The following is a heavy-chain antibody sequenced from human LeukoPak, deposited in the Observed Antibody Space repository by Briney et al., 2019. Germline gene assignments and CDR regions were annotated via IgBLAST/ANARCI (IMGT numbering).Heavy chain of an antibody. D-gene: IGHD5-18*01. CDR1: GGSISSYY. J-gene: IGHJ5*02. CDR2: IYYSGST. Sequence: SETLSLTCTVSGGSISSYYWSWIRQPPGKGLEWIGYIYYSGSTNYNPSLKSRVTISVDTSKNQFSLKLSSVTAADTAVYYCARGIYSYGYSTFDPWGQGTLVTVSS. V-gene: IGHV4-59*01. CDR3: ARGIYSYGYSTFDP.